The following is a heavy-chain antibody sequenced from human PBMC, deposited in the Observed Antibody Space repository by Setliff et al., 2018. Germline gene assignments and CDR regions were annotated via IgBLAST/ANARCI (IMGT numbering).Heavy chain of an antibody. CDR1: GFTFDDYG. CDR2: INWNGGST. V-gene: IGHV3-20*04. Sequence: GGSLRLSCAASGFTFDDYGMSWVRQAPGKGLEWVSGINWNGGSTGYADSVKGRFTISRDNAKNSLYLQMNSLRAEDTAVYYCAREIQLERHDYYYGMDVWGQGTTVTVS. J-gene: IGHJ6*02. D-gene: IGHD1-1*01. CDR3: AREIQLERHDYYYGMDV.